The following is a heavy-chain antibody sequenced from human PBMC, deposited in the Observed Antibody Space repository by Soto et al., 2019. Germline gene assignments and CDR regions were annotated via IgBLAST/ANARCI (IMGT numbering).Heavy chain of an antibody. CDR3: ASGGSSLNFDS. J-gene: IGHJ4*02. Sequence: GGSLRLSCAASGFTFRSYWIQWVRQAPGKGLVWVSWINSDGSSTSYADSVKGRFTISRDNAKNTLYLQMNSLRAEDTAVYYCASGGSSLNFDSWGQGTLVTVSS. CDR1: GFTFRSYW. V-gene: IGHV3-74*01. D-gene: IGHD6-6*01. CDR2: INSDGSST.